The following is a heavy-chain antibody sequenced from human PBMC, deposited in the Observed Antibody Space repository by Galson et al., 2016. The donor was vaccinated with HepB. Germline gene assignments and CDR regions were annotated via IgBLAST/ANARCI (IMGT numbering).Heavy chain of an antibody. V-gene: IGHV3-23*01. CDR2: ISGTADAT. D-gene: IGHD3-16*02. CDR1: GFTFGNFA. Sequence: SLRLSCAASGFTFGNFAMSWVRQAPGRGLEWVSGISGTADATYYAESVRGRFTISRDNYKNTLYLQMNSLKTEDTAVYYCTTGHMITLGGVIVNQWGQGTLVTVSS. CDR3: TTGHMITLGGVIVNQ. J-gene: IGHJ4*02.